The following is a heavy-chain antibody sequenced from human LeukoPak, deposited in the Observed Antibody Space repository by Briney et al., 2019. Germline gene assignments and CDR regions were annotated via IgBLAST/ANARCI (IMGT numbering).Heavy chain of an antibody. J-gene: IGHJ4*02. Sequence: GGSLMLSCAASGFTFSTYTMNWVRQAPGKGLEWVSSISVSSSYIYYAGSVKGRFTISRDNAKNSLYLQMNSLRVEDTAVYFCTRDGKDCSSTSCSADYWGQGTLVTVSS. V-gene: IGHV3-21*01. CDR2: ISVSSSYI. CDR3: TRDGKDCSSTSCSADY. D-gene: IGHD2-2*01. CDR1: GFTFSTYT.